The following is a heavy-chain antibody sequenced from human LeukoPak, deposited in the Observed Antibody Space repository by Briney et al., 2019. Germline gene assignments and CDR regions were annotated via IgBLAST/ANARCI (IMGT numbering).Heavy chain of an antibody. CDR1: GFTFSNHA. CDR3: AKLASLCTSTSCVRGGFDF. CDR2: LTGRGGST. Sequence: GGSLRLSCTASGFTFSNHAMSWVRQAPGKGLEWVSALTGRGGSTYYADSVKGRFTISRDNSLNTLYLQINSLRADDTANYYCAKLASLCTSTSCVRGGFDFWGQGTLVTVSS. V-gene: IGHV3-23*01. J-gene: IGHJ4*02. D-gene: IGHD2-2*01.